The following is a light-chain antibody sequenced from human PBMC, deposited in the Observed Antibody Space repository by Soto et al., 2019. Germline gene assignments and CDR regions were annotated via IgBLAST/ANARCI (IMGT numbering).Light chain of an antibody. J-gene: IGKJ1*01. Sequence: IQMTQSPSTLSASIGDRVTITCRASQTISTWLAWYQQKPGKAPKLLIYDASSLESGVPSRFSGRGSGTQFTLTISSLQPDDFATYYCQQYNNYPTFGQGTKVDIK. CDR3: QQYNNYPT. CDR2: DAS. CDR1: QTISTW. V-gene: IGKV1-5*01.